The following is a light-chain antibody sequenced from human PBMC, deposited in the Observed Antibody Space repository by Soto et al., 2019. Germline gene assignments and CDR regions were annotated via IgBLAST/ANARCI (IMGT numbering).Light chain of an antibody. CDR2: DVT. Sequence: QSALAQPASVSGSPGQSITISCTGTSSDVGAYNYVSWYHQHHPGKAPELLIYDVTDRPSGVSTRFSGSKSGNTASLTISGLQAEDEGDYYCSSYTTIKTVIFGGGTKVTVL. CDR1: SSDVGAYNY. J-gene: IGLJ2*01. V-gene: IGLV2-14*01. CDR3: SSYTTIKTVI.